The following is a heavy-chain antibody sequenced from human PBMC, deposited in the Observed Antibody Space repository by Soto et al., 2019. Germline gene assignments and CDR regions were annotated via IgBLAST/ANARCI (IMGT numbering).Heavy chain of an antibody. CDR3: ASGKDDYGDY. CDR1: GFTFSSYA. V-gene: IGHV3-30-3*01. D-gene: IGHD2-15*01. Sequence: QVQLVESGGGVVQPGRSLRLSCAASGFTFSSYAMHWAGQPPGKGLEWVAVISYDGSNKYYADSVKGRFTISRDNSKNTLYLQMNSLRAEDTAVYYCASGKDDYGDYWGQGTLVTVSS. J-gene: IGHJ4*02. CDR2: ISYDGSNK.